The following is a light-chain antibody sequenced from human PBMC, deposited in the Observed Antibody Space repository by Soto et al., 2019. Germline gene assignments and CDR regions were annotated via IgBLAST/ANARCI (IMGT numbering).Light chain of an antibody. V-gene: IGKV4-1*01. Sequence: DIVMTQSPDSLAMSLGERATISCKSSQSLLYSSNKKNYFAWYQQKPGQPPKLLIYWASTRESGVPDRFSGSGSGTAFPTTISSMQAEDVAAYYCQQYYNTPALTFGGGTKVEIK. CDR2: WAS. CDR1: QSLLYSSNKKNY. J-gene: IGKJ4*01. CDR3: QQYYNTPALT.